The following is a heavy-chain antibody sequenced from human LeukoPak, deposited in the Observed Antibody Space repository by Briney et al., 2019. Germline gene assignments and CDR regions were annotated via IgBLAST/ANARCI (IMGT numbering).Heavy chain of an antibody. CDR3: ARDLWFGH. CDR1: AFTFSSYW. Sequence: WGSLRHSCAASAFTFSSYWIHWVRQALGKGLVWVSRIHCDGGSKSYADSLQGRFTISIDNAETPLYLQMNSLRAEDTAVYYCARDLWFGHWGQGTLVNVSS. V-gene: IGHV3-74*01. J-gene: IGHJ5*02. CDR2: IHCDGGSK.